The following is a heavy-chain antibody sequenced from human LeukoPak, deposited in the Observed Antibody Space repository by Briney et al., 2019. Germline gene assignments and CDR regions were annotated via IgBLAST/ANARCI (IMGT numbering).Heavy chain of an antibody. J-gene: IGHJ5*02. CDR3: ARGKTSRYCSSTSCRLTGNWFDP. Sequence: SETLSLTCAVYGGSFSGYYWSWIRQPPGKGLEWIGEINHSGSTNYNPSLKSRVTISVDTSKNQFSLKLSSVTAADTAVYYCARGKTSRYCSSTSCRLTGNWFDPWGQGTLVTVSS. V-gene: IGHV4-34*01. CDR1: GGSFSGYY. D-gene: IGHD2-2*01. CDR2: INHSGST.